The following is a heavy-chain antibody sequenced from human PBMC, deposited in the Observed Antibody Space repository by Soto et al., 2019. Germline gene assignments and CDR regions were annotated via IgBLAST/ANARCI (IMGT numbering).Heavy chain of an antibody. Sequence: SETLSLTCTVSGGSISSSSYYWGWIRQPPGKGLEWIGSIYYSGSTYYNPSLKSRVTISVDTSKNQFSLKLSSVTAADTAVYYCASVDYGDYVSYYCSYGMDVWGEATQVTVYS. CDR1: GGSISSSSYY. V-gene: IGHV4-39*01. CDR2: IYYSGST. J-gene: IGHJ6*04. CDR3: ASVDYGDYVSYYCSYGMDV. D-gene: IGHD4-17*01.